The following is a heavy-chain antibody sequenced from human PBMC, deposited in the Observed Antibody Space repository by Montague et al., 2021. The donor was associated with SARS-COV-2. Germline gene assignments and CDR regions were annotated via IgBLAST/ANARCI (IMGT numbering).Heavy chain of an antibody. CDR3: ARGGTVTTFFALKRTRRYNWFDP. Sequence: SETLSLTCSVSGGSISSYYWSWIRQPAGKALEWIGRIYPNEDTTXDPSLKSRVTMSVDTSKNQFSLKMTSVSAADTAVYYCARGGTVTTFFALKRTRRYNWFDPWGQGTLVTVSS. D-gene: IGHD4-17*01. J-gene: IGHJ5*02. V-gene: IGHV4-4*07. CDR1: GGSISSYY. CDR2: IYPNEDT.